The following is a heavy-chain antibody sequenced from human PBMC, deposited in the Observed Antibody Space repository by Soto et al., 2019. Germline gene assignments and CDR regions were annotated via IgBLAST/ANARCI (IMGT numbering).Heavy chain of an antibody. V-gene: IGHV3-74*01. Sequence: DVQLVESGGGLLQPGGSLRLSCATSGFTFSRDWMHWVRQAPGKGLVWVSRINSDGTRTNYADYAMGRFTISRDNAKNTLYLQMNSLRAEDTAVYFCARGALGNYYQDSWGQGTLVTVSS. J-gene: IGHJ1*01. D-gene: IGHD3-10*01. CDR1: GFTFSRDW. CDR2: INSDGTRT. CDR3: ARGALGNYYQDS.